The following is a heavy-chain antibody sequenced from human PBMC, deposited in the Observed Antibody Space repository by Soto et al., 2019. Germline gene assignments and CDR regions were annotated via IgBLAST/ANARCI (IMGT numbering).Heavy chain of an antibody. CDR3: ATLWGQD. V-gene: IGHV4-39*01. D-gene: IGHD3-10*01. CDR1: GGSISSSSYY. J-gene: IGHJ4*02. Sequence: QLQLQESGPGLVKPSETLSLTCTVSGGSISSSSYYWGWIRQPPGKGLEWIGRIYYSGSTYYNPSLTTPLTLSADTSKNQFSPQLRSVTAADTAVYHCATLWGQDWGQGTLVTVSS. CDR2: IYYSGST.